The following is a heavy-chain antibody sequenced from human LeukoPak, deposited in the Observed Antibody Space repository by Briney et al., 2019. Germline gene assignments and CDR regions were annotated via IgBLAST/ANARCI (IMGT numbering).Heavy chain of an antibody. Sequence: SETLSLTCTVSGGSISPYYWSWIRQPPGRGLEWIGFIYYTGSTNYNPSLKSRVTISLETSKNQFSLKLSSVTAADTAVYYCARYGSGTYRQFDFWGQGTLVTVSS. CDR2: IYYTGST. V-gene: IGHV4-59*01. D-gene: IGHD3-10*01. J-gene: IGHJ4*02. CDR1: GGSISPYY. CDR3: ARYGSGTYRQFDF.